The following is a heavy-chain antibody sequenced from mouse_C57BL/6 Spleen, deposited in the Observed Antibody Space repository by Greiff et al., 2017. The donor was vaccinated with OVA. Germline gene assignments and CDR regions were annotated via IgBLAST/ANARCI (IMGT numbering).Heavy chain of an antibody. CDR1: GYTFTGYW. J-gene: IGHJ4*01. Sequence: VQLQQSGAELMQPGGSVKLSCKATGYTFTGYWIEWVKQRPGHGLEWIGEILPGSGSTNYNEKFKSNATFTPDTSSNTAYVQLSSLTTEDSAIYYCERNILDYAMDDWGHGTSVTVSS. D-gene: IGHD1-1*01. V-gene: IGHV1-9*01. CDR3: ERNILDYAMDD. CDR2: ILPGSGST.